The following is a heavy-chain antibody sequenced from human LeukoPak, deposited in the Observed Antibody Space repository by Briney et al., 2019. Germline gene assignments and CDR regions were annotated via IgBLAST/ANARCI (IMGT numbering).Heavy chain of an antibody. CDR3: ARARGNSWSYFDY. D-gene: IGHD6-13*01. V-gene: IGHV5-51*01. CDR2: IYPGDSDT. CDR1: GYRFTGYW. Sequence: GESLKISCKGSGYRFTGYWIGWVRQMPGKGLEWMGIIYPGDSDTKYSPSFQGQVTISADKSISTAYLQWSSLKASDTAMYYCARARGNSWSYFDYWGQGTLVTVSS. J-gene: IGHJ4*02.